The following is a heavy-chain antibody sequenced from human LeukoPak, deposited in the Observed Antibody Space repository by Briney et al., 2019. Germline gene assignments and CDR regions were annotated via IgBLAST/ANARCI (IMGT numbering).Heavy chain of an antibody. Sequence: SETLSLTCTVSGASISPDYWSWIRQPPGKGLELIGYIYYTGGTNYNPSLKSRVTISVDTSKNQFSLKPISVTAADTAVYRCARLAKVESRSLAHYFDSWGQGALVTVSS. CDR1: GASISPDY. CDR2: IYYTGGT. CDR3: ARLAKVESRSLAHYFDS. V-gene: IGHV4-59*01. J-gene: IGHJ4*02. D-gene: IGHD1-26*01.